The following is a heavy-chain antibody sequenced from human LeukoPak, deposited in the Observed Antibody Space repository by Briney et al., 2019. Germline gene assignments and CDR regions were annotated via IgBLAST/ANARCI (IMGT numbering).Heavy chain of an antibody. CDR1: GGSISSSSYY. Sequence: PSETLSLTCTVSGGSISSSSYYWGWIRQPPGKGLEWIGSIYYSGSTYYNPSLKSRVTISVDTSKNQFSLKLSSVTAADTAVYYCAIIPGIAVAGTSYFDYWGQGTLVTVSS. V-gene: IGHV4-39*01. CDR3: AIIPGIAVAGTSYFDY. D-gene: IGHD6-19*01. CDR2: IYYSGST. J-gene: IGHJ4*02.